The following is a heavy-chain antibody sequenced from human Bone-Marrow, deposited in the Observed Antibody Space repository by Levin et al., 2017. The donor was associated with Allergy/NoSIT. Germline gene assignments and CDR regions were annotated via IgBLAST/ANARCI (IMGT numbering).Heavy chain of an antibody. J-gene: IGHJ4*02. V-gene: IGHV3-33*01. CDR2: IWYDGSNK. D-gene: IGHD3-10*01. Sequence: PGGSLRLSCAASGFTFSSYGMHWVRQAPGKGLEWVAVIWYDGSNKYYADSVKGRFTISRDNSKNTLYLQMNSLRAEDTAVYYCARQGSHSISTMVRGVMIKGPLDYWGQGTLVTVSS. CDR3: ARQGSHSISTMVRGVMIKGPLDY. CDR1: GFTFSSYG.